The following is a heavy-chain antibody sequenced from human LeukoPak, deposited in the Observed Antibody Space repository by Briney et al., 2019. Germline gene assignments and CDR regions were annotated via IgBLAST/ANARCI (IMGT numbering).Heavy chain of an antibody. D-gene: IGHD6-19*01. CDR2: ISASGGRT. V-gene: IGHV3-23*01. J-gene: IGHJ4*02. CDR1: GFTFSSYV. CDR3: ARDGSSGWYDYFGY. Sequence: GGSLRLSCAASGFTFSSYVMNWVRQAPGKGLEWVSAISASGGRTYYADSVKGRFTISRDNSKNTLYLQMNSLRAEDTALYYCARDGSSGWYDYFGYWGQGTLVTVSS.